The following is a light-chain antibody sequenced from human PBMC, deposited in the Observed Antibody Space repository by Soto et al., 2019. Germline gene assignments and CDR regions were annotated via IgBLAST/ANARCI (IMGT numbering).Light chain of an antibody. CDR1: QDISNY. CDR3: QQYDNLPLFT. J-gene: IGKJ3*01. V-gene: IGKV1-33*01. Sequence: DIQMTQSPSSLSASVGDRVTITCQASQDISNYLNWYQQKPGKAPKLLIYDASNLETGVPSRFSGSESGTDFTFTISSLQPEDIATYYCQQYDNLPLFTFGPGTKVDIK. CDR2: DAS.